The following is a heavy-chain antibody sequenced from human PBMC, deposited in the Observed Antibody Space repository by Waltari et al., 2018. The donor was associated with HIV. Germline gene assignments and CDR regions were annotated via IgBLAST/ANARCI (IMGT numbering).Heavy chain of an antibody. Sequence: VQLVESGGGSIKTGGSLRLSCAASGFSVRNHWMDWVRQGPGKGRVWVARINSDGNSRNYADAVKGRFVISRDNARNTVYLQLNNLKVEDTAVYFCARASHYIEFSTFDGDYYFDFWGRGTRVAVSS. J-gene: IGHJ4*02. D-gene: IGHD3-3*02. CDR2: INSDGNSR. CDR1: GFSVRNHW. CDR3: ARASHYIEFSTFDGDYYFDF. V-gene: IGHV3-74*01.